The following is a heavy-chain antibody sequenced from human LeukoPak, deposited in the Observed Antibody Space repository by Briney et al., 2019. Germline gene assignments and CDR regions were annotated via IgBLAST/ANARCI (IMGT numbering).Heavy chain of an antibody. V-gene: IGHV5-51*01. J-gene: IGHJ4*02. D-gene: IGHD6-13*01. CDR3: ARMGYTSSPGDS. Sequence: GEPLKISCKGSGYIFTSYWIAWVRQMPGKGLECMGSIFPGDSDTKYNPSFQGHVTISADKSISTAYLQWSSLNDSDSAMYYCARMGYTSSPGDSWGQGTLVTVSS. CDR1: GYIFTSYW. CDR2: IFPGDSDT.